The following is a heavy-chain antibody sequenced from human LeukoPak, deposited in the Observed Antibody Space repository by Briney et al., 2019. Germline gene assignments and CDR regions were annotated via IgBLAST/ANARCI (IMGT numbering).Heavy chain of an antibody. Sequence: GGSLRLSCAASGFTFSSYSMNWVRQAPGKGLEWVSYISSSSSTIYYADSVKGRFTISRDNAKNSLYLQMNSLRAEDTAVYYCAREPVAGEGGIDYWGQGTLVTVSS. CDR1: GFTFSSYS. CDR3: AREPVAGEGGIDY. V-gene: IGHV3-48*04. J-gene: IGHJ4*02. CDR2: ISSSSSTI. D-gene: IGHD6-19*01.